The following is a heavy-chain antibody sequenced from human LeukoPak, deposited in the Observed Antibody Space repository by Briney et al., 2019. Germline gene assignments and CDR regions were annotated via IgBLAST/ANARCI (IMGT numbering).Heavy chain of an antibody. CDR2: IYYSGST. D-gene: IGHD5-18*01. CDR3: ASLPGYGILDY. J-gene: IGHJ4*02. V-gene: IGHV4-59*01. CDR1: GGSISSYY. Sequence: SETLSLTCTVSGGSISSYYWSWIRQPPGKGLEWIGYIYYSGSTNYNPSLKSRVTISVDTSKNQFSLKLSSVTAADTAVYYCASLPGYGILDYWGQGTLVTVSS.